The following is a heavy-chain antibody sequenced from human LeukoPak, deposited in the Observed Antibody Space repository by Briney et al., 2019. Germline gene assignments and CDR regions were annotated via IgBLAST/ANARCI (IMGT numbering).Heavy chain of an antibody. CDR1: GGSISSRSYY. CDR3: ARVTIVGATKSWFDP. J-gene: IGHJ5*02. Sequence: PSETLSLTCAVSGGSISSRSYYWVWIRQPPGKGLEWIGNIYSSGITNYNASLKSRVTISVDTSRNQFSLKLSSVTAADTAVYYCARVTIVGATKSWFDPWGQGTLVTVSS. D-gene: IGHD1-26*01. V-gene: IGHV4-39*07. CDR2: IYSSGIT.